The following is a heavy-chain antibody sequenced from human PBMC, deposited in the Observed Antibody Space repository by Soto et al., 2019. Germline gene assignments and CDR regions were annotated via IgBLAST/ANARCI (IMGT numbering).Heavy chain of an antibody. CDR1: GGTFSSYA. D-gene: IGHD3-3*01. Sequence: QVQLVQSGAEVKKPGSSVKVSCKASGGTFSSYAISWVRQAPGQGLEWMGGIIPIFGTANYAQKFQGRVTITADEDTGTAYMELSRLRSEDTAVYYCGGSDFWSRNWFDPWGQGTLVTVSS. CDR2: IIPIFGTA. V-gene: IGHV1-69*01. CDR3: GGSDFWSRNWFDP. J-gene: IGHJ5*02.